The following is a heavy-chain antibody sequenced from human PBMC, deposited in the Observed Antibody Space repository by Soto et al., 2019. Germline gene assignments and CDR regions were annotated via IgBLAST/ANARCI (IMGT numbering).Heavy chain of an antibody. CDR2: IYYSGST. Sequence: SETLSLTCTVSGGSISSSSYYWGWIRQPPGKGLEWIGSIYYSGSTYYNPSLKSRVTISVDTSKNQFSLKLSSVTAADTAVYYCATDPGFPLDAFDIWGQGTMVTVSS. J-gene: IGHJ3*02. CDR1: GGSISSSSYY. V-gene: IGHV4-39*01. CDR3: ATDPGFPLDAFDI.